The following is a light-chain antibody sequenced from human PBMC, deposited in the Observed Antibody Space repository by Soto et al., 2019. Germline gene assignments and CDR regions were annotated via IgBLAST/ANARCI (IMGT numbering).Light chain of an antibody. V-gene: IGKV3-11*01. J-gene: IGKJ2*01. CDR1: QSIGVY. CDR2: DAS. CDR3: QQRSNWPPGTT. Sequence: EVVLTQSPASLSLSPGEGATLSCRASQSIGVYLAWYQQKPGQAPRLLIYDASNRATGIPARFSGSGSGTDFTLTNSRIEPEDFAVYYCQQRSNWPPGTTFGQGTKLEIK.